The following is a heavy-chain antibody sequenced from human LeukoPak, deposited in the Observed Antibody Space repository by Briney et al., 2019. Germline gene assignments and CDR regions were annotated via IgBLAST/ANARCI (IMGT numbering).Heavy chain of an antibody. J-gene: IGHJ4*02. CDR3: ARAAGARTGTTDY. CDR2: MNPNSGNT. CDR1: GYTFTSYD. D-gene: IGHD1-7*01. Sequence: GASVKVSCKASGYTFTSYDINWVRQATGQGLEWMGWMNPNSGNTGYAQKFQGRVTMTRNTSISTAYMELSSLRFEDTAVYYCARAAGARTGTTDYWGQGTLVTVSS. V-gene: IGHV1-8*01.